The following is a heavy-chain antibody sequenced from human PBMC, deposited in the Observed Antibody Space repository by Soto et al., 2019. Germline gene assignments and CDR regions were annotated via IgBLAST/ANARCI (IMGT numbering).Heavy chain of an antibody. J-gene: IGHJ4*02. D-gene: IGHD2-2*01. CDR1: GGSISSGGYY. CDR3: ARGRTSSPTPGDY. V-gene: IGHV4-31*03. Sequence: QVQLQESGPGLVKPSQTLSLTCTVSGGSISSGGYYWSWIRQHPGKGLEWIGYIYYSGSTYYNPSLKSRVTXSXDXXTNQFSLKLSSVTAADTAVYYCARGRTSSPTPGDYWGQGTLVTVSS. CDR2: IYYSGST.